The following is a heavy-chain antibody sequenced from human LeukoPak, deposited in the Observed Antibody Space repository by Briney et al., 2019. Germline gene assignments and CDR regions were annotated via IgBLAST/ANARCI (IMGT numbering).Heavy chain of an antibody. J-gene: IGHJ3*02. CDR2: IYYSGST. CDR3: ARVPAYYDSSGFDAFDI. D-gene: IGHD3-22*01. CDR1: GGSISSYY. Sequence: PSETLSLTCTVSGGSISSYYWSWIRQPPGKGLEWIGYIYYSGSTNYNPSLKSRVTISVDTSKNQFSLKLSSVTAADTAVYYCARVPAYYDSSGFDAFDIWGQGTMVTVSS. V-gene: IGHV4-59*01.